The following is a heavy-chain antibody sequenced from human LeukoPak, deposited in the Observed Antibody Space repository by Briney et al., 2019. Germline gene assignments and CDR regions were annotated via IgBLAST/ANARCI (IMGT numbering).Heavy chain of an antibody. Sequence: GGSLRLSCAASGLTFSTYAMSWVRQAPGKGLEWVSGISGSGSATYYADSVKGRFTISRDNSENTLYLQMNRLRAEDTALYYCAKESSVAGAGLLDYWGQGTLVTVSS. CDR1: GLTFSTYA. D-gene: IGHD6-19*01. CDR3: AKESSVAGAGLLDY. J-gene: IGHJ4*02. CDR2: ISGSGSAT. V-gene: IGHV3-23*01.